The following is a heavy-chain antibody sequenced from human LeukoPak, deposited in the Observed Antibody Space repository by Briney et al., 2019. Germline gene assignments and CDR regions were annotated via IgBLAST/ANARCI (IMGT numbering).Heavy chain of an antibody. Sequence: PGGSLRLSCAASGFTFSSYAMSWVRQAPGKGLEWVSAISCSGGSTYYADSVKGRFTISRDHSKNTLYLQMPSLRAEDTAVYYCAKDPESRDDSSGYHYFHDYFAYWGQGTLVTVPS. CDR2: ISCSGGST. V-gene: IGHV3-23*01. D-gene: IGHD3-22*01. J-gene: IGHJ4*02. CDR1: GFTFSSYA. CDR3: AKDPESRDDSSGYHYFHDYFAY.